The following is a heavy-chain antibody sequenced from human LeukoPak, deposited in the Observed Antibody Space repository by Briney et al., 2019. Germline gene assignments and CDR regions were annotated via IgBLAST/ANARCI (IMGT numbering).Heavy chain of an antibody. V-gene: IGHV4-59*01. J-gene: IGHJ6*02. D-gene: IGHD6-13*01. CDR1: GGSISSYY. Sequence: SETLSLTCTVSGGSISSYYWSWIRQPPGKGLERIGYIYYSWSTNYNPSLKSRVTISVDTSKNQFSLKLSSVTAADTAVYYCARDRVYRAAGNYYYYYGMDVWGQGTTVTVSS. CDR3: ARDRVYRAAGNYYYYYGMDV. CDR2: IYYSWST.